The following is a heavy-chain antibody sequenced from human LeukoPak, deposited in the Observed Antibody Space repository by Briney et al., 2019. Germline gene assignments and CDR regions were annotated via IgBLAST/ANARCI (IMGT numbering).Heavy chain of an antibody. J-gene: IGHJ4*02. Sequence: GGSLRLSCAASGFTFSSYGMHWVRQAPGKGLEWVAFIRYDGSNKYYADSVKGRFTISRDNSKNTLYLQMNSLRAEDTAVYYCAKDDTPAPLTYYSDYWGQGTLVTVSS. CDR1: GFTFSSYG. V-gene: IGHV3-30*02. CDR3: AKDDTPAPLTYYSDY. CDR2: IRYDGSNK. D-gene: IGHD2-2*02.